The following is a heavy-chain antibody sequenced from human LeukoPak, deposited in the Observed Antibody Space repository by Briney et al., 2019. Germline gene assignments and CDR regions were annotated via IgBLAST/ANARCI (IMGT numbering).Heavy chain of an antibody. CDR3: ARDGPKYCSNGVCYAPVDP. CDR2: ISSGSSYI. V-gene: IGHV3-21*01. CDR1: GVTFSSYS. J-gene: IGHJ5*02. Sequence: GGSLRLSCATSGVTFSSYSMNWVRQDPGKGLEWVSSISSGSSYIYYADSLKGRFTISRDNGKNSLYLQMNSLRAEDTAVYYCARDGPKYCSNGVCYAPVDPWGQGTLVTVSS. D-gene: IGHD2-8*01.